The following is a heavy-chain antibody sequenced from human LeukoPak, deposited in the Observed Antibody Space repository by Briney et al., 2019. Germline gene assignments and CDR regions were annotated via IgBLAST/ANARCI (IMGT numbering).Heavy chain of an antibody. V-gene: IGHV3-23*01. CDR3: AKDPYQPLRGDNWFDP. D-gene: IGHD2-2*01. Sequence: GGSLRLSCAASGFTFSSYAMSWVRRAPGKGLEWVSAISGSGGSTYYADSVKGRFTISRDNSKNTLYLQMNSLRAEDTAVYYCAKDPYQPLRGDNWFDPWGQGTLVTVSS. CDR2: ISGSGGST. J-gene: IGHJ5*02. CDR1: GFTFSSYA.